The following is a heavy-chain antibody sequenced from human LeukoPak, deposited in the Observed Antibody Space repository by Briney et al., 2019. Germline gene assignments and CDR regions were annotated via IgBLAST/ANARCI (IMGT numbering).Heavy chain of an antibody. CDR1: GFTFNDAW. V-gene: IGHV3-15*04. J-gene: IGHJ4*02. D-gene: IGHD1-1*01. CDR2: IETKTDGLTT. Sequence: GGSLRLSWAASGFTFNDAWMTWVRQAPGKGLEWVGRIETKTDGLTTDYGAPVKGRFTISRDDSKNTLYLQMNSLKTEDTAVYYCTSQYNWKDAVDFWGQGTLVTVSS. CDR3: TSQYNWKDAVDF.